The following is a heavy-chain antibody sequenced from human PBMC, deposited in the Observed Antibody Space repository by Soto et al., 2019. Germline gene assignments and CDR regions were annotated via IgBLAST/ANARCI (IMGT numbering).Heavy chain of an antibody. Sequence: GGSLRLSCAASGFTFSSYAMHWVRQAPGKGLEWVAVISYDGSNKYYADSVKGRFTISRDNSKNTLYLQMNSLRAEDTAVYYCARSPSSVVVAATPGEDRYWGQGTLVTVSS. CDR2: ISYDGSNK. CDR1: GFTFSSYA. CDR3: ARSPSSVVVAATPGEDRY. J-gene: IGHJ4*02. V-gene: IGHV3-30-3*01. D-gene: IGHD2-15*01.